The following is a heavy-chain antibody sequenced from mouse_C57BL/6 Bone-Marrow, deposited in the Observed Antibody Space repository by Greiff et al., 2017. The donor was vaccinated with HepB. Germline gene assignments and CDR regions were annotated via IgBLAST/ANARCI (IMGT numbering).Heavy chain of an antibody. CDR2: IYPGSGNT. Sequence: VKLMESGAELVRPGASVKLSCKASGYTFTDYYINWVKQRPGQGLEWIVRIYPGSGNTYYNEKFKGKATLTAEKSSSTAYMQLSSLTSEDSAVYFCARGGITTVPFAYWGQGTLVTVSA. CDR3: ARGGITTVPFAY. D-gene: IGHD1-1*01. V-gene: IGHV1-76*01. CDR1: GYTFTDYY. J-gene: IGHJ3*01.